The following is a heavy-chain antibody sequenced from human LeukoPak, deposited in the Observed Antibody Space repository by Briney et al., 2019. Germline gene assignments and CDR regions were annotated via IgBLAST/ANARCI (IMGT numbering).Heavy chain of an antibody. CDR1: GFTFSDHY. J-gene: IGHJ4*02. CDR2: TRNKANSYTT. Sequence: GGSLRLSCAASGFTFSDHYMDWVRQAPGKGLEWVGRTRNKANSYTTEYAASVKGRFTISRDDSKNSLYLQMNSLKTEDTAVYYCAKSDCSSASCYTIDYWGQGILVTVSS. V-gene: IGHV3-72*01. D-gene: IGHD2-2*02. CDR3: AKSDCSSASCYTIDY.